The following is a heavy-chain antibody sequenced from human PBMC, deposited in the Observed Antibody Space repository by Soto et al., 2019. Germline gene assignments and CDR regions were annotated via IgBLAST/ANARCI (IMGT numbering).Heavy chain of an antibody. V-gene: IGHV3-23*01. J-gene: IGHJ4*02. Sequence: GALRLSCAASGFTFSSYAMSWVRPAPGKGLEWVSAISGSGGSTYYADSVKGRFTISRDNSKNTLYLQMNSLRAEDTAVYYCAKDQAMIVVVIPDYWGQGTLVTVSS. CDR1: GFTFSSYA. CDR3: AKDQAMIVVVIPDY. D-gene: IGHD3-22*01. CDR2: ISGSGGST.